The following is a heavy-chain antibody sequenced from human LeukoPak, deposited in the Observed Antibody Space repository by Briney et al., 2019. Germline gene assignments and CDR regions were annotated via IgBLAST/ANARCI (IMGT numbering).Heavy chain of an antibody. CDR2: INHSGST. D-gene: IGHD1-26*01. CDR1: GGSFSGYY. CDR3: ARAACGSLD. J-gene: IGHJ4*02. Sequence: PSETLSLTCAVYGGSFSGYYWSWIRQPPGKGLEWIGEINHSGSTNYNPSLKSRVTISVDTSKNQFSLKLSSVTAAGTAVYYCARAACGSLDWGQGTLVTVSS. V-gene: IGHV4-34*01.